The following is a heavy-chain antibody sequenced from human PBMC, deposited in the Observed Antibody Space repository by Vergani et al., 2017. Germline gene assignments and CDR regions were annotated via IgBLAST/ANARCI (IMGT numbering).Heavy chain of an antibody. J-gene: IGHJ3*02. CDR1: GYSFTSYW. D-gene: IGHD3-10*01. Sequence: EVQLVQSGAEVKKPGESLKISCKGSGYSFTSYWIGWVRQMPGKGLEWIGIIYPGDSDTRDSPSFQGQVTISADKSISTAYLQWSSLKASDTAMYYCARHVGGVGLLWFGEFYDAFDIWGQGTMVTVSS. V-gene: IGHV5-51*01. CDR3: ARHVGGVGLLWFGEFYDAFDI. CDR2: IYPGDSDT.